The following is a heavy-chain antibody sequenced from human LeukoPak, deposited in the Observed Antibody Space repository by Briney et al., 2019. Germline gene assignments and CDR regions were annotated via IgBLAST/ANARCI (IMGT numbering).Heavy chain of an antibody. Sequence: SVKVSCKASGGTFSSYAISWVRQAPGQGLEWMGGIIPIFGTANYAQKFQGRVTITTDESTSTAYMELSSPRSEDTAVYYCASHTPVGPEYSSSADLYYFDYWGQGTLVTVSS. CDR1: GGTFSSYA. D-gene: IGHD6-6*01. V-gene: IGHV1-69*05. J-gene: IGHJ4*02. CDR3: ASHTPVGPEYSSSADLYYFDY. CDR2: IIPIFGTA.